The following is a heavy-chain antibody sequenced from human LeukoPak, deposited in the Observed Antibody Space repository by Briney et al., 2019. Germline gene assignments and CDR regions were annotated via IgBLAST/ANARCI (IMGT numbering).Heavy chain of an antibody. Sequence: GGSLRLSCAASGFTFSSYAMHWVRQAPGKGLQYVSAISSNGGSTYYANSLKGRFTISRDNSKNTLYLQMGSLRAEDMAVYYCARRGSYHGDSMDYWGQGTLVTVSS. CDR1: GFTFSSYA. D-gene: IGHD1-26*01. CDR2: ISSNGGST. V-gene: IGHV3-64*01. J-gene: IGHJ4*02. CDR3: ARRGSYHGDSMDY.